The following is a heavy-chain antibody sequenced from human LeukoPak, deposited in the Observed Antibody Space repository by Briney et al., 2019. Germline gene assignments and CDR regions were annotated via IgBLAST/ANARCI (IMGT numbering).Heavy chain of an antibody. J-gene: IGHJ4*02. Sequence: GGSLRLSCAASGFTFSNAWMSWVRQAPGKGLEWVGRIKSKTDGGTTDYAAPVKGRFAISRDDSKNTLYLQMNSLKTEDTAVCYCTTLAGTSLWFGELYYYFDYWGQGTLVTVSS. CDR3: TTLAGTSLWFGELYYYFDY. CDR1: GFTFSNAW. V-gene: IGHV3-15*01. CDR2: IKSKTDGGTT. D-gene: IGHD3-10*01.